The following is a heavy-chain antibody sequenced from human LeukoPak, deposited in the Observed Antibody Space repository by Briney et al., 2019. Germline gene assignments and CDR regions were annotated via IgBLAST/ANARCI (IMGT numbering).Heavy chain of an antibody. CDR3: VAYDSSGYHAWFDI. D-gene: IGHD3-22*01. Sequence: SETLSLTCAVYGGSFSGYYWSWIRQPPGKGLEWIGEINHSGSTNYNPSLKSRVTISVDTSKNQFSLKLSSVTAADTAVYYCVAYDSSGYHAWFDIWGQGTMVTVSS. V-gene: IGHV4-34*01. J-gene: IGHJ3*02. CDR2: INHSGST. CDR1: GGSFSGYY.